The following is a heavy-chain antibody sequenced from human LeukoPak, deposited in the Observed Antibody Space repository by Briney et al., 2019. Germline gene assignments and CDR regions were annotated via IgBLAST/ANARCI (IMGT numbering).Heavy chain of an antibody. V-gene: IGHV3-30*04. Sequence: PGRSLRLSCAASGFTFSSYAMHWVRQAPGKGLEWVAVISYDGSNKYYADSVKGRFTISRDNSKNTLYLQMNSLRAEDTAVYYCAKDYGIYGHFDYWGQGTLVTVSS. CDR2: ISYDGSNK. CDR1: GFTFSSYA. CDR3: AKDYGIYGHFDY. J-gene: IGHJ4*02. D-gene: IGHD3-16*01.